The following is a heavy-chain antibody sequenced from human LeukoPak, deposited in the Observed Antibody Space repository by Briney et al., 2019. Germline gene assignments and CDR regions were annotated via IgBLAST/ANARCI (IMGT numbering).Heavy chain of an antibody. J-gene: IGHJ6*03. CDR1: GGSISSSSYY. D-gene: IGHD2-15*01. CDR3: VRGVVAAAYYYYYMDV. Sequence: SETLSLTCTVSGGSISSSSYYWGWIRQPPGKGLEWIGSIYYSGSTYYNPSLKSRVTISVDTSKNQFSLKLSSVTAADTAVYYCVRGVVAAAYYYYYMDVWGKGTTATVSS. CDR2: IYYSGST. V-gene: IGHV4-39*01.